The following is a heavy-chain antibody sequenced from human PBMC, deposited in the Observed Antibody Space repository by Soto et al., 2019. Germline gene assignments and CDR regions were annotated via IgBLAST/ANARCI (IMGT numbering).Heavy chain of an antibody. D-gene: IGHD3-22*01. J-gene: IGHJ4*02. Sequence: ASVKVSCKASGYTFTSYGISWVRQAPGQGLEWMGWISAYNGNTNYAQKLQGRVTMTTDTSTSTAYMELRSLRSDDTAVYYCARDGYYDSSGYYQPGGVDYWGQGTLVTV. CDR3: ARDGYYDSSGYYQPGGVDY. CDR2: ISAYNGNT. V-gene: IGHV1-18*01. CDR1: GYTFTSYG.